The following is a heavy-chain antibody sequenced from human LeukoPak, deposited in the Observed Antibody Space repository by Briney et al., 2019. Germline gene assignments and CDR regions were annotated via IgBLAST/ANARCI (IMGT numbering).Heavy chain of an antibody. V-gene: IGHV3-23*01. D-gene: IGHD3-10*01. CDR3: ARDQSGVTGRWFDP. CDR2: IPGSGGYT. J-gene: IGHJ5*02. CDR1: GFTFSSYG. Sequence: PGGSLRLSCAASGFTFSSYGMSWVRQAPGKGLEWVSDIPGSGGYTYYADSVKGRFTISRDNSKNTLYLQMNSLRAEDTAVYYCARDQSGVTGRWFDPWGQGTLVTGSS.